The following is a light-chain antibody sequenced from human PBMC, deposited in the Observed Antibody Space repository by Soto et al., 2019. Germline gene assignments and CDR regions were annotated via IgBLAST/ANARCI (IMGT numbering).Light chain of an antibody. CDR3: QTWGTGTGV. CDR1: SGHSTYA. CDR2: LNSDGSH. V-gene: IGLV4-69*01. J-gene: IGLJ3*02. Sequence: SASASLGDSVKLTCTLSSGHSTYAIAWHQQQPEKGPRYLMKLNSDGSHSKGDGIPDRFSGSSSGAERYLTISSLQSEDEADYYCQTWGTGTGVFGGGTKLTVL.